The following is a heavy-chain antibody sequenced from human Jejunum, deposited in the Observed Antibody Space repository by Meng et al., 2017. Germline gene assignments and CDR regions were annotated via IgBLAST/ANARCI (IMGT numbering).Heavy chain of an antibody. Sequence: QITLKESGPSRVKPTQTLALTCTFSGFSLSTSGVGVGWIRQSTGKALEWLAVIYWDNDKRYSPSLKNRLTIDKDTSKNEVVLTVTNMGPVDTATYYCVHRRISGSPWDGGDFDYWGQGTLVTVSS. CDR3: VHRRISGSPWDGGDFDY. V-gene: IGHV2-5*02. CDR1: GFSLSTSGVG. J-gene: IGHJ4*02. D-gene: IGHD2-15*01. CDR2: IYWDNDK.